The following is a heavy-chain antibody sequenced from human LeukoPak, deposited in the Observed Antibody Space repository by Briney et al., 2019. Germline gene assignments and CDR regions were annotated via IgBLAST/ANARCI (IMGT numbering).Heavy chain of an antibody. D-gene: IGHD6-19*01. CDR3: AKPISGGLAVTADWFHP. Sequence: PGGSLRLSCAASGFAFSFYAMSWLGQPPGKGLEWVSTINANSGTTSYAASVRGRFTISRDNSKNTLYLQVNTLRADDTVTYYCAKPISGGLAVTADWFHPWGQGTLVVVSS. CDR1: GFAFSFYA. J-gene: IGHJ5*01. V-gene: IGHV3-23*01. CDR2: INANSGTT.